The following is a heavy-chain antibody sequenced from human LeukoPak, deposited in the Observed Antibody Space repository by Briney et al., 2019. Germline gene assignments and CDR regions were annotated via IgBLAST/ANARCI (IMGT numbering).Heavy chain of an antibody. CDR2: MYNSGIT. V-gene: IGHV4-39*01. CDR3: ARRRRFLGWFPSSDAFDI. D-gene: IGHD3-3*01. J-gene: IGHJ3*02. Sequence: SETLSLTCTVSGGSISSSSYYWGWIRQPPGKGLEWIGSMYNSGITYYNPSLKSRVTISVDTSKNQFSLKLTSVTAADTAVYYCARRRRFLGWFPSSDAFDIWGQGTMVTVSS. CDR1: GGSISSSSYY.